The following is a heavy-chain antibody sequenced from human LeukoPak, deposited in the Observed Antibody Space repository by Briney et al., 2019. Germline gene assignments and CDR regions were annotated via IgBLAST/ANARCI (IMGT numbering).Heavy chain of an antibody. CDR1: GYTFTSYY. V-gene: IGHV1-46*03. J-gene: IGHJ4*02. CDR2: INPSGGSA. CDR3: ARDPNAYCGGDCQAEGGFDY. D-gene: IGHD2-21*01. Sequence: ASVKVSCKASGYTFTSYYMHWVRQAPGQGLEWMGIINPSGGSASYAQKFQGRVTMTRDTSTSTVYMELSSLRSEDTAVYYCARDPNAYCGGDCQAEGGFDYWGQGTLVTVSS.